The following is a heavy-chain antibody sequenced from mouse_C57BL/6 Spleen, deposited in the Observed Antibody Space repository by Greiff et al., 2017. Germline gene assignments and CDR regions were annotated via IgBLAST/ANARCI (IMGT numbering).Heavy chain of an antibody. V-gene: IGHV5-17*01. CDR2: ISSGSSTI. Sequence: VQLKESGGGLVKPGGSLKLSCAASGFTFSDYGMHWVRQAPEKGLEWVAYISSGSSTIYYADTVKGRFTISRDNAKNTLFLQMTSLRSEDTAMYYCARPHYDGYYAMDYWGQGTSVTVSS. D-gene: IGHD1-2*01. CDR3: ARPHYDGYYAMDY. CDR1: GFTFSDYG. J-gene: IGHJ4*01.